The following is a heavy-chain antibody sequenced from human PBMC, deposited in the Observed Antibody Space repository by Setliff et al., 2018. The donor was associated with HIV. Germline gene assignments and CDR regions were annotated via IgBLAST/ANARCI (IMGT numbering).Heavy chain of an antibody. V-gene: IGHV4-39*02. Sequence: SATLSLTCTVPGDSMSSSSYYWGWIRQPPGKGLEWIGSIFYSGHTYYKPSLKSRVTISVDTSKNQFSLKLSSVTAADTAVYYCARERTLMTTVTTGDAFDIWGQGTMVTVSS. CDR2: IFYSGHT. CDR3: ARERTLMTTVTTGDAFDI. CDR1: GDSMSSSSYY. D-gene: IGHD4-17*01. J-gene: IGHJ3*02.